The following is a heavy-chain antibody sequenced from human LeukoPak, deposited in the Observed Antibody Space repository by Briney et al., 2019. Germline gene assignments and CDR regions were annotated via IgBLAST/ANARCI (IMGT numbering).Heavy chain of an antibody. CDR1: GGSISSGSYY. J-gene: IGHJ6*03. CDR2: IYTSEST. D-gene: IGHD1-14*01. V-gene: IGHV4-61*02. Sequence: PSETLSLTCTVSGGSISSGSYYWSWIRQPAGKGLEWIGRIYTSESTHYNPSLESRVTMSLDTSKNQFSLKLTSVTAADTAVYYCARGPGITGIAHFYMDVWGKGTTVTVSS. CDR3: ARGPGITGIAHFYMDV.